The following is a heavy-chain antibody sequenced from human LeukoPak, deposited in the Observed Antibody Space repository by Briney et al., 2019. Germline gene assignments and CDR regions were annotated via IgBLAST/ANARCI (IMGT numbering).Heavy chain of an antibody. CDR2: INQDGSER. CDR1: GFIFSNYW. Sequence: GGSLRLSCAASGFIFSNYWMSWARRAPGKGLEWVANINQDGSERNYVDSVKGRFTISRDNAKNSVYLQMNSLRAEDTAVYYCARDSLEYWGQGTLVTVSS. J-gene: IGHJ4*02. V-gene: IGHV3-7*01. CDR3: ARDSLEY.